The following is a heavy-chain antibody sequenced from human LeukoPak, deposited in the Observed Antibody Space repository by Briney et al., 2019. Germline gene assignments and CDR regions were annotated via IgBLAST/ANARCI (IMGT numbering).Heavy chain of an antibody. V-gene: IGHV1-2*02. CDR3: ARENALDV. CDR1: GYTLTRYY. J-gene: IGHJ6*02. CDR2: INPNTGGT. Sequence: ASVKVSCKPSGYTLTRYYMHWVRQAPAQGLEWMGWINPNTGGTNYAQHFQGRVTMTRDTSISTAYMELSRLRSDDTAVYYCARENALDVWGQGTTVTVSS. D-gene: IGHD2-2*01.